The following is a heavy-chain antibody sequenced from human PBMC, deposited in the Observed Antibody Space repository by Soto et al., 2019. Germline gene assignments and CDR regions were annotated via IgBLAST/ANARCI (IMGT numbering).Heavy chain of an antibody. V-gene: IGHV1-69*06. D-gene: IGHD3-22*01. CDR1: GGTFSSYA. Sequence: SVKVSCKASGGTFSSYAISWVRQAPGQGLDWMGGIIPIFGTANYAQKFQGRVTITADKSTSTAYMELSSLRSEDTAMYYCAGTYDSSGYYPDWGQGTLVTVSS. CDR3: AGTYDSSGYYPD. J-gene: IGHJ4*02. CDR2: IIPIFGTA.